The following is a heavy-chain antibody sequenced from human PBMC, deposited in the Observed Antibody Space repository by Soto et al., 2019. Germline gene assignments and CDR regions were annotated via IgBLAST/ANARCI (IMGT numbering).Heavy chain of an antibody. J-gene: IGHJ5*02. V-gene: IGHV1-2*02. Sequence: ASVKVSCKASGFSFTGYYIHWLRQAPGQGLEWMGWINAHSGGTEYAQKFQGRVTLTRDTSIATAYLTLTSLTADDTALYYCAKDLTRQLAYWLDPWGQGTQVTVS. CDR3: AKDLTRQLAYWLDP. CDR2: INAHSGGT. D-gene: IGHD6-6*01. CDR1: GFSFTGYY.